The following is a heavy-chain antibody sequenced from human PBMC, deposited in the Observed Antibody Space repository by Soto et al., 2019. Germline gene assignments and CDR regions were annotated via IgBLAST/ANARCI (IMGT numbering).Heavy chain of an antibody. CDR3: AHRRPHSYSSSPGIGAFDI. Sequence: SGPTLVNPTQTLTLTCTFSGFSLSTSGVGVGWIRQPPGKALEWLALIYWDDDKRYSPSLKSRLTITKDTSKNQVVLTMTNMDPVDTATYYCAHRRPHSYSSSPGIGAFDIWGQGTMVTVSS. D-gene: IGHD6-6*01. J-gene: IGHJ3*02. CDR2: IYWDDDK. V-gene: IGHV2-5*02. CDR1: GFSLSTSGVG.